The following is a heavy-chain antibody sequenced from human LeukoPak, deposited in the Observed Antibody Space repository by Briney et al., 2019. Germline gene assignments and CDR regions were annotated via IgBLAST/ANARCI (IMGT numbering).Heavy chain of an antibody. Sequence: GASVKVSCKDSGNIFNTYGFSWVRQAPGQGLEWMGWISAYNGNTNYAQKLQGRVTMTTDTSTSTAYMELRSLRSDDTAVYYCARDGRVLIAAAHFDYWGQGGLVTVSS. CDR1: GNIFNTYG. CDR3: ARDGRVLIAAAHFDY. J-gene: IGHJ4*02. CDR2: ISAYNGNT. V-gene: IGHV1-18*01. D-gene: IGHD6-13*01.